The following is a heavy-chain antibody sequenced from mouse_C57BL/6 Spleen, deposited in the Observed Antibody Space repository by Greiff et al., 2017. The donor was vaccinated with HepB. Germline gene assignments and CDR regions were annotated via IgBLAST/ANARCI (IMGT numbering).Heavy chain of an antibody. Sequence: EVQLQQSGAELVRPGASVKLSCTASGFNIKDDYMHWVKQRPEQGLEWIGWIDPENGDTEYASKFQGKATITADTSSNTAYLQLSSLTSEDTAVYYCTTDYYGSSYRGYWGQGTTLTVSS. CDR2: IDPENGDT. D-gene: IGHD1-1*01. CDR3: TTDYYGSSYRGY. J-gene: IGHJ2*01. V-gene: IGHV14-4*01. CDR1: GFNIKDDY.